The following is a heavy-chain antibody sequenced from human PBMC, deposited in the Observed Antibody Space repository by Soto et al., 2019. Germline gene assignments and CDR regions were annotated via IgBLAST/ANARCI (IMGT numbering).Heavy chain of an antibody. Sequence: QVHLVQSGAEVKKPGASVKVSCKASGYTFTSYGITGVRQAPGQGLEWMGWISAHNGKTDYAQKLQGRVIVTRDTSTSTAYMELRSLRSDDTAVYYCARGRYGDYWGQGDLVTVSS. CDR3: ARGRYGDY. CDR2: ISAHNGKT. V-gene: IGHV1-18*01. J-gene: IGHJ4*02. CDR1: GYTFTSYG. D-gene: IGHD1-1*01.